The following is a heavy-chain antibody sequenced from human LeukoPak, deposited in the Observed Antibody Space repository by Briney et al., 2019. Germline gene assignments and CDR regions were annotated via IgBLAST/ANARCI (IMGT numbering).Heavy chain of an antibody. Sequence: GGSLRLSCAASGFTLSSHGMHWVRQAPGKGLEWVALIWYDGSKENYADSVKGRFTISRDMSKNTLNLQMNSLRVEDTAVFYCARDLSFGSLDFRGQGALVTVSS. V-gene: IGHV3-33*01. CDR1: GFTLSSHG. CDR2: IWYDGSKE. J-gene: IGHJ4*02. D-gene: IGHD1-26*01. CDR3: ARDLSFGSLDF.